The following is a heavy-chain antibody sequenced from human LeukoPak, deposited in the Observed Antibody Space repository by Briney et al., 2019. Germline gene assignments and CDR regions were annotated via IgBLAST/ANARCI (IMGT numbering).Heavy chain of an antibody. CDR3: ARSAVQADAFDV. CDR2: IYYSGST. V-gene: IGHV4-30-4*08. Sequence: SETLSLTCTVSGGSISSGDYYWSWIRQPPGKGLEWIGYIYYSGSTYYNPSLKSRVTISVDTSKDQFSLKLSSVTAADTAVYYCARSAVQADAFDVWGQGTMVTVSS. CDR1: GGSISSGDYY. D-gene: IGHD6-6*01. J-gene: IGHJ3*01.